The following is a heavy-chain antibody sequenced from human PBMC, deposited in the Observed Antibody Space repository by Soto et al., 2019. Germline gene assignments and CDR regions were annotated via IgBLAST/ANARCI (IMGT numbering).Heavy chain of an antibody. D-gene: IGHD1-26*01. CDR3: GRGRSGQIVVFY. V-gene: IGHV1-2*02. CDR1: GYTFTGYY. Sequence: GASVKVSCKASGYTFTGYYMHWVRQAPGQGLEWMGWINPNSGGTKYAQKFQGRVTLTRDTSLSTAYMELNSLSPDDTAVYYCGRGRSGQIVVFYWGQGTPVTVSS. J-gene: IGHJ4*02. CDR2: INPNSGGT.